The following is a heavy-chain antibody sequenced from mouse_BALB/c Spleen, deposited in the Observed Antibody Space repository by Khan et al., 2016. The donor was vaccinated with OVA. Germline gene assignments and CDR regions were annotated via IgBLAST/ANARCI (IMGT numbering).Heavy chain of an antibody. J-gene: IGHJ3*01. D-gene: IGHD2-1*01. Sequence: VQLKESGAELVKPGASVKLSCTASGFNIKDTYMHWVKQRPEQGLEWIGRIDPANGNTKYDPKFQGKATITADTSSNTAYLQPSSLTSEDTAVYYGASDGNYVGWFAYWGQGTLVTVSA. V-gene: IGHV14-3*02. CDR2: IDPANGNT. CDR1: GFNIKDTY. CDR3: ASDGNYVGWFAY.